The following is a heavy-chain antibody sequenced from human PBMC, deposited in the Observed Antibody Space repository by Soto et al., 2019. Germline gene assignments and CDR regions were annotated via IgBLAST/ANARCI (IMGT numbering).Heavy chain of an antibody. D-gene: IGHD3-3*01. CDR1: GFTFGDYA. V-gene: IGHV3-9*01. CDR2: LSWNRATI. Sequence: EVQLVESGGGLVQPGRSLRLSCAASGFTFGDYAMHWVRQVPGRGLEWVSGLSWNRATIEYADSVKGRFTISRDNAKNSLYLQMDSLRAEDAALYFCVKDSYSDCWNTYYTGAGAFDFWGQGTMVTVSS. J-gene: IGHJ3*01. CDR3: VKDSYSDCWNTYYTGAGAFDF.